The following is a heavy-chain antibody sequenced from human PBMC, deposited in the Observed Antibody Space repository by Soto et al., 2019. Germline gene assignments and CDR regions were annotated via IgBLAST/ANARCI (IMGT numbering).Heavy chain of an antibody. CDR3: ARPPTASLDAFEL. J-gene: IGHJ3*01. CDR1: GGSISSTIYY. CDR2: IYYSGST. V-gene: IGHV4-39*01. Sequence: SETLSLTCTVSGGSISSTIYYWGWIRQPPGKGLEWIGSIYYSGSTYYNPSLKSRVTISVDTSKNQFSLSLNSVTAADTAVYYCARPPTASLDAFELWGQGTMVTVS.